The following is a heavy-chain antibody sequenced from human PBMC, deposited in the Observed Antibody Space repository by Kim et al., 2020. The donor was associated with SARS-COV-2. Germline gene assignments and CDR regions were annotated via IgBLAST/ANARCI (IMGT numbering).Heavy chain of an antibody. Sequence: TNYSPSFQGHVTISADKSISTAYLQWSSLKASDTAMYYCAREMATIPFDYWGQGTLVTVSS. D-gene: IGHD5-12*01. CDR3: AREMATIPFDY. J-gene: IGHJ4*02. CDR2: T. V-gene: IGHV5-10-1*01.